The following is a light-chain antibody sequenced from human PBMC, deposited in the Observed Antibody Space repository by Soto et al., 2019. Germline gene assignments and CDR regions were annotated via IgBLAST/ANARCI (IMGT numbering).Light chain of an antibody. V-gene: IGLV2-14*01. CDR2: EVS. J-gene: IGLJ1*01. CDR3: SSYSISTAYL. CDR1: SSDVGAHNF. Sequence: QSALTQPASVSGSPGQAITISCSGSSSDVGAHNFVSWYQHHPGKAPKLMIYEVSNRPSGVSYRFSGSKSGNTASLTISGLQAEDEADYFCSSYSISTAYLFGTGTKV.